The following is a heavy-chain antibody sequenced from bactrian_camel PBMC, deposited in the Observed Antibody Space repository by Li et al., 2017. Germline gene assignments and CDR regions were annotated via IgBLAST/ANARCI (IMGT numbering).Heavy chain of an antibody. CDR1: GFTFSDYW. D-gene: IGHD5*01. CDR3: TRETQWVGYHEFAEY. J-gene: IGHJ4*01. CDR2: IDKVGDST. V-gene: IGHV3S1*01. Sequence: HVQLVESGGGLVQPGGSLRLSCAASGFTFSDYWMYWVRQAPGKGLEWVCGIDKVGDSTYYADPVKGRFTISRDNAKNTLYLQLNSLTREDSAMYYCTRETQWVGYHEFAEYWCQGTQVTVS.